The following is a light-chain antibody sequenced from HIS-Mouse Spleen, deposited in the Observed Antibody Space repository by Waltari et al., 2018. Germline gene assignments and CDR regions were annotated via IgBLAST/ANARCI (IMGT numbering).Light chain of an antibody. CDR2: EDS. CDR1: ALPKKY. J-gene: IGLJ2*01. CDR3: YSTDSSGNHRV. Sequence: SYELTQPPSVSVSPGQTARITCSGDALPKKYAYWYQQKSGQAPVLGSYEDSKRHPGIPERFSGSSSGTRATLTSSGAQVEDEADYYCYSTDSSGNHRVFGGGTKLTVL. V-gene: IGLV3-10*01.